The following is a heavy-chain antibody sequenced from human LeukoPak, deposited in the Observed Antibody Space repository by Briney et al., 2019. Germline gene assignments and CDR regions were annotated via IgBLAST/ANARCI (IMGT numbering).Heavy chain of an antibody. CDR1: GFTFWDYY. CDR3: ARDYCSSTSCLNWFDP. V-gene: IGHV3-11*01. CDR2: ISSSCSTI. Sequence: GGSLRLSCGASGFTFWDYYMRWIRQAPGKGLEWVLYISSSCSTIYYAEFVEGRVTISKDNAKNSLYLQMNSLRAADTAVYYCARDYCSSTSCLNWFDPWGQGTLVTVSS. J-gene: IGHJ5*02. D-gene: IGHD2-2*01.